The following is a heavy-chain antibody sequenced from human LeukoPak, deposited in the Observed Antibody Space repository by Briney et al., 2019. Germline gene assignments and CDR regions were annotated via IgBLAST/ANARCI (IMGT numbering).Heavy chain of an antibody. CDR3: ASGRGKGLLDWFDP. CDR2: IWYDGSNK. D-gene: IGHD4-23*01. CDR1: GFTFSSYG. V-gene: IGHV3-33*01. J-gene: IGHJ5*02. Sequence: GRSLRLSCAASGFTFSSYGMHWVRQAPGKGLEWVAVIWYDGSNKYYADSVKGRFTISRDNSKNTLYLQMNSLRAEATDVYYCASGRGKGLLDWFDPWGQGTLVTVSS.